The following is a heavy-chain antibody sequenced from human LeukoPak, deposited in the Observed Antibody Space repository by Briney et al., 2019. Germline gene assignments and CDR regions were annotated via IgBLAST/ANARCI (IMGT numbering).Heavy chain of an antibody. CDR3: AKDWRVSGRGHGYLDH. D-gene: IGHD2-15*01. CDR1: GFTFSSFG. CDR2: VHYDESAH. Sequence: PGGSLRLSCATSGFTFSSFGMRWVRQAPGKGLEWVAFVHYDESAHYYADSVRGRFTISRDNSKNTLWLQVNSLRLEDTAVYYCAKDWRVSGRGHGYLDHWGQGIQVTVSS. J-gene: IGHJ4*02. V-gene: IGHV3-30*02.